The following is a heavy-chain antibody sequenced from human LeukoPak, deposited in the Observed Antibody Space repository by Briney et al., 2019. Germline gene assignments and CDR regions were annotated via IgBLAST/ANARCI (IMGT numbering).Heavy chain of an antibody. J-gene: IGHJ4*02. CDR1: GFTFSSYA. Sequence: PGGSLRLSCAASGFTFSSYAMSWVRQAPGKGLEWVSAISGSGGSTYYADSVKGRFTISRDNSKNTLYLQMNSLRAEDTAVYYCAKDLTTHYYDGSLNDYWGQGTLVTVSS. D-gene: IGHD3-22*01. CDR3: AKDLTTHYYDGSLNDY. V-gene: IGHV3-23*01. CDR2: ISGSGGST.